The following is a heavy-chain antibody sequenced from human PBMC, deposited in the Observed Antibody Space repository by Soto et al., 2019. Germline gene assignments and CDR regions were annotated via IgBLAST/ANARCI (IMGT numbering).Heavy chain of an antibody. CDR3: TTDSRTTMPEVRFDY. Sequence: AGGSLRLSCAASGFPFSNAWINWVRQTPGTGLQWVGRVKSKTDGGSADYAAPVKGRFAVSRDDSKNIVYLQMSSVKIEDTGVYYCTTDSRTTMPEVRFDYWGHGTLVTVSS. CDR1: GFPFSNAW. CDR2: VKSKTDGGSA. D-gene: IGHD3-10*01. J-gene: IGHJ4*01. V-gene: IGHV3-15*07.